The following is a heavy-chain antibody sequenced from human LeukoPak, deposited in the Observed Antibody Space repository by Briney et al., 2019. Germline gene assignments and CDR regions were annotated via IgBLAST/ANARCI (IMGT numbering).Heavy chain of an antibody. D-gene: IGHD3-9*01. Sequence: PSETLSVTCTVSGGSISSSDYCWGWIRQPPGKGLEWIGYIYYSGSTNYNPSLKSRVTISVDTSKNQFSLKLSSVTAADTAVYYCAGLILTGSPTTYYFDYWGQGTLVTVSS. CDR2: IYYSGST. V-gene: IGHV4-61*05. CDR1: GGSISSSDYC. J-gene: IGHJ4*02. CDR3: AGLILTGSPTTYYFDY.